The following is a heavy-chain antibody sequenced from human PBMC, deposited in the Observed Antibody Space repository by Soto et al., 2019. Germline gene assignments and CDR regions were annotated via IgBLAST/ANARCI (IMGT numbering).Heavy chain of an antibody. D-gene: IGHD3-9*01. V-gene: IGHV3-30*18. Sequence: GGSLRLSCAASGFTFSSYGMHWVRQAPGKGLEWVAVISYDGSNKYYADSVKGRFTISRDNSKNTLYLQMNSLRAEDTAVYYCAKDRYYDILTGYPITQNGMDVWGQGTTVTVSS. CDR2: ISYDGSNK. CDR1: GFTFSSYG. CDR3: AKDRYYDILTGYPITQNGMDV. J-gene: IGHJ6*02.